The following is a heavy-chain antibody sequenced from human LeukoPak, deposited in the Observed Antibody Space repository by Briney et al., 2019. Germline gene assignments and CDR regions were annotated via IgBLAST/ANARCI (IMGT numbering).Heavy chain of an antibody. J-gene: IGHJ4*02. D-gene: IGHD2-21*01. CDR2: ISGSGGST. CDR3: ARDHSYYFDY. V-gene: IGHV3-23*01. Sequence: GGSLRLSCAASGFTFSSYAMSWVRQAPGKGLEWVSAISGSGGSTYYADSVKGRFTFSRDNAKNSVYLQMNSLTAEDTAVYYCARDHSYYFDYWGQGTLVTVSS. CDR1: GFTFSSYA.